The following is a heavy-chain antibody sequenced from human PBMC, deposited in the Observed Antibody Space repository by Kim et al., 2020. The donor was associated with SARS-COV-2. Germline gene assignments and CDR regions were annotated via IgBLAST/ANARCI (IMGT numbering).Heavy chain of an antibody. D-gene: IGHD4-17*01. Sequence: YSNPSLKSRVTISVDTSKNQFSLKLSSVTAADTAVYYCARAATVTSHVDYWGQGTLVTVSS. J-gene: IGHJ4*02. CDR3: ARAATVTSHVDY. V-gene: IGHV4-31*02.